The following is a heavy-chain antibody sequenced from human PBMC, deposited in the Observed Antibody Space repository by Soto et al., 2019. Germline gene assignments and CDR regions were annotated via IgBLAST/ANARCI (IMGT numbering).Heavy chain of an antibody. D-gene: IGHD2-15*01. CDR3: ARNSIGYCSGGNSYHDAFDI. J-gene: IGHJ3*02. CDR2: IYYRGGS. V-gene: IGHV4-39*01. CDR1: GGSISSSMYY. Sequence: QLQLQESGPGLVKPSETLSLTCAVSGGSISSSMYYWGWIRQPPGKGLEWIGSIYYRGGSHYNPSLKNRVTMPVDTPKNQFSLILSFVTAADTAVYYCARNSIGYCSGGNSYHDAFDIWGQGTMVTVSS.